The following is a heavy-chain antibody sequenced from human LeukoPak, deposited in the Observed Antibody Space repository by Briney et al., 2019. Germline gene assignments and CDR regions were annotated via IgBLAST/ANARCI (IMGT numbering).Heavy chain of an antibody. CDR1: GYTFTGYY. V-gene: IGHV1-2*02. CDR2: INPYSGDT. D-gene: IGHD5-12*01. CDR3: ARTNGGYEYN. Sequence: ASVKVSCKASGYTFTGYYMHWVRQAPGQGLEWMGWINPYSGDTMYAQKFQGRVTMTRDTPISTAYMELNRLRSDDTAVYYCARTNGGYEYNWGQGTLVIVSS. J-gene: IGHJ4*02.